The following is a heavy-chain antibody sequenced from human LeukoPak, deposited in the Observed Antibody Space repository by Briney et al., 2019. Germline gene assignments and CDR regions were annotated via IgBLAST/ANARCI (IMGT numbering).Heavy chain of an antibody. D-gene: IGHD6-13*01. V-gene: IGHV4-34*01. CDR1: GGSFGGYY. Sequence: SETLSLTCAVYGGSFGGYYWSWIRQPPGKGLEWIGEINHSGSTNYNPSLKSRVTISVDTPKNQFSLKLSSVTAADTAVYYCARAYSSSWYQPPYFDYWGQGTLVTVSS. J-gene: IGHJ4*02. CDR2: INHSGST. CDR3: ARAYSSSWYQPPYFDY.